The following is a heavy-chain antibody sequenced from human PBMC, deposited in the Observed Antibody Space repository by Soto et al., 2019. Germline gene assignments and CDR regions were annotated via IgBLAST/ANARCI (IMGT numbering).Heavy chain of an antibody. J-gene: IGHJ5*02. Sequence: PSETLSLTCTVSGGSISSGDYYWSWIRQPPGEGLERIGYIYYSGSTYYNPSLKSRVTISVDTSKNQFSLKLSSVTAADTAVYYCARVPPGCSGGSCYSSNWFDPWGQGTLVTVSS. CDR3: ARVPPGCSGGSCYSSNWFDP. D-gene: IGHD2-15*01. V-gene: IGHV4-30-4*01. CDR2: IYYSGST. CDR1: GGSISSGDYY.